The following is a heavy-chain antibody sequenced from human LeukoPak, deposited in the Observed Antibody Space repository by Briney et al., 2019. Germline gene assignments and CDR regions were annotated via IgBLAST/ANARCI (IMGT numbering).Heavy chain of an antibody. CDR1: GYSISSGYY. V-gene: IGHV4-38-2*01. CDR2: IYHSGST. D-gene: IGHD1-26*01. J-gene: IGHJ4*02. Sequence: PSETLSLTCAVSGYSISSGYYWGWIRQPPGEGLEWIGSIYHSGSTYYNPSLKSRVTISVDTSKNQFSLKLSSVTAADTAVYYCARHSWGELWDYWGQGTLVTVSS. CDR3: ARHSWGELWDY.